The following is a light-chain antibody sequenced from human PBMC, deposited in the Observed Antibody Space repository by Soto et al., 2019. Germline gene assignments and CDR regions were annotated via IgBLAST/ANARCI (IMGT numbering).Light chain of an antibody. J-gene: IGLJ1*01. Sequence: QSALTQPDSVSGAPGQSITISCTGTSSDVGVYNYVSWYQQHPGKAPKLMIYEVSNRPSGVSNRFSGSKSGNTASLTISGLQAEDEADYYCSSYTSSSTYVFGTGTQLTVL. CDR2: EVS. V-gene: IGLV2-14*01. CDR1: SSDVGVYNY. CDR3: SSYTSSSTYV.